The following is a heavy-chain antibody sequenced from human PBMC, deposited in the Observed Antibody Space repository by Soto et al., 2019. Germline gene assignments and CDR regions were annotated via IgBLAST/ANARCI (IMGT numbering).Heavy chain of an antibody. CDR1: GFTFSSYA. V-gene: IGHV3-23*01. D-gene: IGHD4-17*01. J-gene: IGHJ4*02. Sequence: GGSLRLSCAASGFTFSSYAMSWVRQAPGKGLEWVSAISGSGGSTYYADSVKGRFTISRDNSKNTLYLQMNSLRAEDTAVYYCANGRQGPPVTYYFDYWGQGTLVTVSS. CDR3: ANGRQGPPVTYYFDY. CDR2: ISGSGGST.